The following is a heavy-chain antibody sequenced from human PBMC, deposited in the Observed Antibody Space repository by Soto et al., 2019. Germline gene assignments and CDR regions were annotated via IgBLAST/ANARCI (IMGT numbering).Heavy chain of an antibody. CDR3: AIDGVGSSGRYYYYGMDV. V-gene: IGHV1-8*01. CDR2: MNPNSGNT. Sequence: QVQLVQSGAEVKKPGASVKVSCKASGYTFTSYDINWVRQATGQGLEWMGWMNPNSGNTGYAQKFQGRVTMTRNTSINTAYMELSSMRSEDTDVYYCAIDGVGSSGRYYYYGMDVWGQGTTVTVSS. D-gene: IGHD6-13*01. J-gene: IGHJ6*02. CDR1: GYTFTSYD.